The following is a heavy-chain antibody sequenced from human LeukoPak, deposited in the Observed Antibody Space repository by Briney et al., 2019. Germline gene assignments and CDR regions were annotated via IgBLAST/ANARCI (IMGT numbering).Heavy chain of an antibody. V-gene: IGHV3-7*01. D-gene: IGHD3-10*01. CDR2: IKQDGSEK. CDR3: ARGGSGSGSPNAFDI. J-gene: IGHJ3*02. CDR1: GFTFSSYW. Sequence: GGSLRLSCAASGFTFSSYWMSWVRQAPGKGLEWVANIKQDGSEKYYVDSVKGRFTISRDNAKNSLYLQMNSLRAEDTAVYYCARGGSGSGSPNAFDIWGQGTMVTVSS.